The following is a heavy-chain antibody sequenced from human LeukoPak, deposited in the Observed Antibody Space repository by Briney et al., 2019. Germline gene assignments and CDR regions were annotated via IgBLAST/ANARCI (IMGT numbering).Heavy chain of an antibody. J-gene: IGHJ6*02. CDR1: GGSISSYF. V-gene: IGHV4-59*01. Sequence: PSETLSLTCTVSGGSISSYFWSWIRQSPGKGLEWIGLMYHSGSTNYNPSLKSRVIMPQDTSTNQFSLQVNSVTAADSAVYYCARSFRGYSQGYYYYAMDVWGQGTTVTVFS. D-gene: IGHD5-18*01. CDR2: MYHSGST. CDR3: ARSFRGYSQGYYYYAMDV.